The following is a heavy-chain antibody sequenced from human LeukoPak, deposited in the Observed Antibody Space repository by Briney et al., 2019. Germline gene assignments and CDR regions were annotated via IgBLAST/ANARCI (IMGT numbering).Heavy chain of an antibody. CDR1: GGSISSGGYY. CDR3: AREETDSSSWGGYYFDY. CDR2: IYHSGST. J-gene: IGHJ4*02. V-gene: IGHV4-30-2*01. Sequence: SETLPLTCTVSGGSISSGGYYWSWIRQPPGKGLEWIGYIYHSGSTYYNPSLKSRVTISVDRSKNQFSLKLSSVTAADTAVYYCAREETDSSSWGGYYFDYWGQGTLVTVSS. D-gene: IGHD6-13*01.